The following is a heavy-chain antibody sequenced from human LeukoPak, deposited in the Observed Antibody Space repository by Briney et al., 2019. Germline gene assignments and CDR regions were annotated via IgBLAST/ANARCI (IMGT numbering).Heavy chain of an antibody. D-gene: IGHD3-22*01. CDR2: ISSRGSTI. CDR1: GFTFSSYE. CDR3: ATPYYYDSMDY. J-gene: IGHJ4*02. Sequence: GGSLRLSCAASGFTFSSYEMNWVRQAPGKGLEWVSYISSRGSTIYYADSVKGRFTISRDNAKNSLYLQMNSLRAEDTAVYYCATPYYYDSMDYWGQGTLVTVSS. V-gene: IGHV3-48*03.